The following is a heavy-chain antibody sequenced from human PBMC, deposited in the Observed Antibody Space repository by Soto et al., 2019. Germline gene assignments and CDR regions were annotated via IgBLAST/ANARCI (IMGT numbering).Heavy chain of an antibody. CDR3: ARGGLAARKGRWFDP. V-gene: IGHV4-59*01. J-gene: IGHJ5*02. D-gene: IGHD6-6*01. CDR1: GGSISSYY. CDR2: IHYSGST. Sequence: SETLSLTCTVSGGSISSYYWGWIRQPPGKGLEWIGYIHYSGSTNYNPSLKSRVTISVDTPKDQFSLKVNSMTAADTAVYYCARGGLAARKGRWFDPWGQGTLVTVSS.